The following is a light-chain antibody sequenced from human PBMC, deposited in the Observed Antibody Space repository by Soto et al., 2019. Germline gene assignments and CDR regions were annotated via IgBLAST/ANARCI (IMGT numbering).Light chain of an antibody. CDR2: DAS. J-gene: IGKJ1*01. Sequence: EIVLTQSPATLSLSPGERATLSCRASQSVSNYLAWYQLKSGQAPSLLIYDASNRATGIPARFSGTGSGTDFTLTISSLAAEDFAVYYCQQRRKMPLTFGDGTTVDLK. V-gene: IGKV3-11*01. CDR1: QSVSNY. CDR3: QQRRKMPLT.